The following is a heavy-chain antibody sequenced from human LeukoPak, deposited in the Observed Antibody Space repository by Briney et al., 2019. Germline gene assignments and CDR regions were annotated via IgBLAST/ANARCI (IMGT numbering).Heavy chain of an antibody. CDR1: GGTFSSYA. V-gene: IGHV1-69*13. Sequence: ASVKVSCKXSGGTFSSYAISWVRQAPGQGLEWMGGIIPIFGTANYAQKFQGGVTITADESTSTAYMGLSSLRSEDTAVYYCARSGEWLLHSGFDYWGQGTLVTVSS. D-gene: IGHD3-3*01. J-gene: IGHJ4*02. CDR3: ARSGEWLLHSGFDY. CDR2: IIPIFGTA.